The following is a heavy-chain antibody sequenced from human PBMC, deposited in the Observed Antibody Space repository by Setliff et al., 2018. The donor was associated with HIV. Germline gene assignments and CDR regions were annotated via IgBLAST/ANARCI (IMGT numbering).Heavy chain of an antibody. V-gene: IGHV1-18*01. CDR2: VSNEGDT. CDR1: GYTFSSYG. D-gene: IGHD6-19*01. J-gene: IGHJ4*02. Sequence: ASVKVSCKASGYTFSSYGISWVRQAPGQGLEWVGWVSNEGDTNHAQKYQDRVTLTTDTTTTTAYMELRGLRSDDTAVYYCASDPRYTSVWFRNGGVDFWGQGTLVTVSS. CDR3: ASDPRYTSVWFRNGGVDF.